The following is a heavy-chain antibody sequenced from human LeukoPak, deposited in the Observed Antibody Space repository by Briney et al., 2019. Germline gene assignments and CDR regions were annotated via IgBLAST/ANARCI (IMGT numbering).Heavy chain of an antibody. J-gene: IGHJ4*02. CDR1: GFTFDDYT. D-gene: IGHD6-13*01. Sequence: GGSLRLSCAASGFTFDDYTMHWVRQAPGKGLEWVSLISWDGGSTYYADSVKGRFTISRDNSKNSLYLQMNSLRTEDTALYYCAKESGTAAGGDFDYWGQGTLVTVSS. CDR2: ISWDGGST. CDR3: AKESGTAAGGDFDY. V-gene: IGHV3-43*01.